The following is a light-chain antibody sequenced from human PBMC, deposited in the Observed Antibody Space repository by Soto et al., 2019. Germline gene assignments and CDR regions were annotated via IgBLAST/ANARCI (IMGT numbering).Light chain of an antibody. Sequence: EIVLTQSPATLSLSPGDRATLSCRASQSVNSYLAWYQQKPGQAPRLLIYDASNRATGIPARFSGSGSGTDFTLTISSLEPEDFAVYYCQQRSNWPPTFGGGTKVEI. CDR3: QQRSNWPPT. CDR1: QSVNSY. J-gene: IGKJ4*01. CDR2: DAS. V-gene: IGKV3-11*01.